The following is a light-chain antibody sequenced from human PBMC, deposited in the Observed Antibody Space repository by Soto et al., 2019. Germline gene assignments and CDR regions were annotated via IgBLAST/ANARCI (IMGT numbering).Light chain of an antibody. V-gene: IGKV3-15*01. CDR2: YAS. CDR3: QHFYNWPVT. CDR1: HSIGNN. J-gene: IGKJ4*01. Sequence: VVLTQSPATLSVSPGETATFYCWASHSIGNNLAWYQHKPGQAPRLLISYASSGATGIPGRFSGSGSGTEFALTISSLQSEDSAVYYCQHFYNWPVTFGGGTKVEL.